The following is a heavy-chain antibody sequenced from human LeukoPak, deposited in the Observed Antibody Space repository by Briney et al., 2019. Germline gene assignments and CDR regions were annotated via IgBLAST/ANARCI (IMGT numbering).Heavy chain of an antibody. CDR1: GFTFSSYG. V-gene: IGHV3-23*01. CDR3: ATLGAYDYGDYGRGTEYFDY. D-gene: IGHD4-17*01. Sequence: QPGGSLRLSCAASGFTFSSYGMSWVRQAPGKGLEWVSTISGSGAYTYYADSVKGRFTISRDNSKNTLYLQMHSLRVEDTAVYYCATLGAYDYGDYGRGTEYFDYWGQGTLVTVSS. CDR2: ISGSGAYT. J-gene: IGHJ4*02.